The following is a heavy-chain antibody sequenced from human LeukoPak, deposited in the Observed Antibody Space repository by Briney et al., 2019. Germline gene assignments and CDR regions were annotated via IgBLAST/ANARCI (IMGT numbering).Heavy chain of an antibody. D-gene: IGHD3-9*01. J-gene: IGHJ4*02. CDR3: ARGTAGTIIDY. CDR1: GFTFSSSA. V-gene: IGHV3-23*01. CDR2: ISNNGGYT. Sequence: GGSLRLSCAASGFTFSSSAMSWVRQAPGKGLEWVSAISNNGGYTYYADSVQGRFTISRDNSKSTLCLQMNSLRAEDTAVYYCARGTAGTIIDYRGQGTLVTVSS.